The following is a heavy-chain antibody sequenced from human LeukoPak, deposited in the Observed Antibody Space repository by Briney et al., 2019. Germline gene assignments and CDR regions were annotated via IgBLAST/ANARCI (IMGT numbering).Heavy chain of an antibody. CDR1: GAFIRNTSYY. Sequence: SETLSLTCTVSGAFIRNTSYYWGWIRQPPGKALEWIGNIYYTGSTYYNPSLKSRVTISVDMSKNQFSLKLRFVTAADTAVYYCARGELPFFWGQGTLVTVSS. V-gene: IGHV4-39*01. CDR3: ARGELPFF. D-gene: IGHD1-26*01. J-gene: IGHJ4*02. CDR2: IYYTGST.